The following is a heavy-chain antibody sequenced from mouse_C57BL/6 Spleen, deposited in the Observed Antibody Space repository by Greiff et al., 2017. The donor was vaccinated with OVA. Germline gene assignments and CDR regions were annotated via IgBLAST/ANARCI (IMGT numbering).Heavy chain of an antibody. CDR3: ARILIYDGHWGFAY. Sequence: EVQLQQSGPELVKPGASVKMSCKASGYTFTDYNMHWVKQSHGKSLEWIGYINPNNGGTSYNQKFKGKATLTVNKSSSTAYMELRSLTSEDSAVYYCARILIYDGHWGFAYWGQGTLVTVSA. D-gene: IGHD2-3*01. J-gene: IGHJ3*01. V-gene: IGHV1-22*01. CDR1: GYTFTDYN. CDR2: INPNNGGT.